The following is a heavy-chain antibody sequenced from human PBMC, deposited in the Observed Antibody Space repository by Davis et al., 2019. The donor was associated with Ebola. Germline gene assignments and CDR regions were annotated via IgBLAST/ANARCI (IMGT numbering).Heavy chain of an antibody. CDR1: GYSFTNYW. CDR3: ARRVAYSAFDV. D-gene: IGHD3-16*01. V-gene: IGHV5-10-1*01. CDR2: IDPSDSYT. J-gene: IGHJ3*01. Sequence: GESLKISCKGSGYSFTNYWITWVRQLPGKGLEWMGRIDPSDSYTNYGPSFRGHVTISVDKSISTDYLQWSGLQASDTAMYYCARRVAYSAFDVWGQGTMVTVSS.